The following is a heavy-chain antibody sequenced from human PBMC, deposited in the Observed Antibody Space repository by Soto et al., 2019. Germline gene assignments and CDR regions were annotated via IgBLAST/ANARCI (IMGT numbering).Heavy chain of an antibody. J-gene: IGHJ4*02. D-gene: IGHD1-1*01. CDR1: GYDFTTYG. Sequence: QVHLVQSGAEVKKPGASVKVSCKGSGYDFTTYGITWVRQAPGQGLEWMAWSSAHNGNTDYAQKLQGRVTVTRDTPTSTAYMELRSLRSGDTAVYYCARGRYGDYWGQGALVTVSS. CDR2: SSAHNGNT. V-gene: IGHV1-18*01. CDR3: ARGRYGDY.